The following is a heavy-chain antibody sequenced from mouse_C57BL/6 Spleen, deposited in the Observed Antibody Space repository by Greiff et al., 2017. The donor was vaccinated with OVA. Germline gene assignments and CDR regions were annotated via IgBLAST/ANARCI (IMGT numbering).Heavy chain of an antibody. CDR3: TRIRGGYDSYYNYFDY. V-gene: IGHV1-15*01. CDR2: IDPETGGT. J-gene: IGHJ2*01. D-gene: IGHD2-3*01. CDR1: GYTFTDYE. Sequence: VQLQQSGAELVRPGASVTLSCKASGYTFTDYEMHWVKQTPVHGLEWIGAIDPETGGTAYNQKFKGKAILTADKSSSTAYMELRSLTSEDSAVYYCTRIRGGYDSYYNYFDYWGQGTTLTVSS.